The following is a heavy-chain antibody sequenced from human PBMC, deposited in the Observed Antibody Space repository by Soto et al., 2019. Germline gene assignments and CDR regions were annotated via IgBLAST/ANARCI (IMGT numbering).Heavy chain of an antibody. CDR1: GFTFSMYA. Sequence: GGSLRLSCAVSGFTFSMYAMHWARQAPGKGLEWAAVTSSDGASKYYADSVKGRFTISRDNSKNTLYLQMNSLRAEDTAVYYCAKVITMVRGASPYYFDYWGQGTLVTVSS. J-gene: IGHJ4*02. CDR3: AKVITMVRGASPYYFDY. D-gene: IGHD3-10*01. CDR2: TSSDGASK. V-gene: IGHV3-30*04.